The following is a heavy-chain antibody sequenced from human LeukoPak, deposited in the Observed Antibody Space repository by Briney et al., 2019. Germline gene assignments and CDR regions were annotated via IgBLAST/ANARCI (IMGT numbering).Heavy chain of an antibody. D-gene: IGHD6-13*01. CDR2: INWNGGST. V-gene: IGHV3-20*04. Sequence: GGSLRLSCAASGFTFDDYGMSWVRQAPGKGLEWVSGINWNGGSTHYADSVKGRFTISRDNAKKSLYLQMNSLRAEDTAVYYCAREPSYSSSWYTTCDHWGQGILVTVSS. CDR3: AREPSYSSSWYTTCDH. J-gene: IGHJ5*02. CDR1: GFTFDDYG.